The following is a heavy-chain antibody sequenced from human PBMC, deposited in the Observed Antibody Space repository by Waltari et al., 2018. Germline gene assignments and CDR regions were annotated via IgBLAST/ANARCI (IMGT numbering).Heavy chain of an antibody. J-gene: IGHJ6*02. D-gene: IGHD2-21*01. CDR2: IIPIFGTA. CDR3: ARGRRGNCGGDCYFHYYYGMDV. CDR1: GGTFSSYA. Sequence: QVQLVQSGAEVKKPGSSVKVSCKASGGTFSSYAISWVRQAPGHGLEWMGGIIPIFGTANYEQKFQGRVTITADESTSTAYMELSSLRSEDTAVYYCARGRRGNCGGDCYFHYYYGMDVWGQGTTVTVSS. V-gene: IGHV1-69*13.